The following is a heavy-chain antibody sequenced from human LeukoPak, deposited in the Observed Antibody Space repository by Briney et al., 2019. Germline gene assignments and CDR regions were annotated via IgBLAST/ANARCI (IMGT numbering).Heavy chain of an antibody. CDR3: ARAHPARGFDY. Sequence: GASVKVSCKASGYTFTSYGVSWVRQAPGQGLEWMGWINPNSGGTNYAQKFQGRVTMTRDTSISTAYMELSRLRSDDTAVYYCARAHPARGFDYWGQGTLVTVSS. V-gene: IGHV1-2*02. CDR1: GYTFTSYG. J-gene: IGHJ4*02. CDR2: INPNSGGT.